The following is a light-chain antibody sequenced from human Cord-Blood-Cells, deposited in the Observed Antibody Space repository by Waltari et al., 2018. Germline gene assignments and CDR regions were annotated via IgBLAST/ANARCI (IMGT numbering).Light chain of an antibody. CDR2: GAS. J-gene: IGKJ3*01. V-gene: IGKV3-15*01. CDR1: QSVSSN. CDR3: QQYNNWPPFT. Sequence: EIVMTQSPATLSVSPGERATLSCRASQSVSSNLAWYQQKPGQAPRLLIYGASTRATGSPARFSGSWSGTEFTLTISSLQSEDFAVYYCQQYNNWPPFTFGPGTKVDIK.